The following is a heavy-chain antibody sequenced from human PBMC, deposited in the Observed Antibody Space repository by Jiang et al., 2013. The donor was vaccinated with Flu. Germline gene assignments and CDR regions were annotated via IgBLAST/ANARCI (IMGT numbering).Heavy chain of an antibody. V-gene: IGHV2-5*02. CDR3: VHSLLPTVTTTTTSDAFDI. CDR1: GLSLNTRGVG. J-gene: IGHJ3*02. CDR2: IYWDEGK. D-gene: IGHD4-17*01. Sequence: KPTQTLTLTCTFSGLSLNTRGVGVGWVRQPPGEALEWLALIYWDEGKRYRPSLKSRLTITKDTSTNQVVLTMTDMDPVDTATYYCVHSLLPTVTTTTTSDAFDIWGQGDNGHRLF.